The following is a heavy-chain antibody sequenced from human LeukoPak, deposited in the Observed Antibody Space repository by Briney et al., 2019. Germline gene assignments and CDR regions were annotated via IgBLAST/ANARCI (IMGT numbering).Heavy chain of an antibody. CDR3: ARDRSGYDVFDY. D-gene: IGHD3-3*01. CDR1: GYAFTTYY. Sequence: ASVKVSCKASGYAFTTYYIHWVRQAPGQGLEWLGIINPSVGTSNYAQTFQGRVAMTRDTSTSTVYIELSSLRSEDTAVYYCARDRSGYDVFDYWGQGTTVTVSS. CDR2: INPSVGTS. V-gene: IGHV1-46*01. J-gene: IGHJ4*02.